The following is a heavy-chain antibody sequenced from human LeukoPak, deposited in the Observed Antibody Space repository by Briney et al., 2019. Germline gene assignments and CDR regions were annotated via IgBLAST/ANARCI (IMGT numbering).Heavy chain of an antibody. CDR3: ARVHKYCSGISCYRFDP. Sequence: SGTLSLTCGVSGGSISSTNWWSWLRQPPGKRLEWIGEVDHSGSTKYNPALKSRVTISVDKSKNQFSLRLSSVTAADTAVYYCARVHKYCSGISCYRFDPWGQGTLVSVSS. V-gene: IGHV4-4*02. CDR2: VDHSGST. CDR1: GGSISSTNW. J-gene: IGHJ5*02. D-gene: IGHD2-2*01.